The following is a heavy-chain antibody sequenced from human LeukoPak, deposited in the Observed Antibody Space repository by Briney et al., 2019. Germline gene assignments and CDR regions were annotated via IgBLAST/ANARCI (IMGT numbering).Heavy chain of an antibody. J-gene: IGHJ4*02. D-gene: IGHD2-2*01. Sequence: GGSLRLSCAASGFTFSSYAMHWVRQAPGKGLEWVAVISYDGSNKYYADSVKGRFTISRDNSKNTLYLQMNSLRSEDTAVYYCARAPGFRTAALDYWGQGTLVTVSS. CDR1: GFTFSSYA. CDR2: ISYDGSNK. CDR3: ARAPGFRTAALDY. V-gene: IGHV3-30-3*01.